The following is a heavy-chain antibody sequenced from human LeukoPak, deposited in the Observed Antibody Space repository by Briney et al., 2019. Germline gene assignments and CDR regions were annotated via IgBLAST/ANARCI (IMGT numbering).Heavy chain of an antibody. J-gene: IGHJ4*02. V-gene: IGHV1-2*02. Sequence: ASVKVSCKASGYTFTSYAMHWVRQAPGQRLEWMGWINPNSGGTNYAQKFQGRVTMTRDTSISTAYMELSRLRSDDTAVYYCARRELWLKGGYYWGQGTLVTVSS. D-gene: IGHD5-18*01. CDR3: ARRELWLKGGYY. CDR1: GYTFTSYA. CDR2: INPNSGGT.